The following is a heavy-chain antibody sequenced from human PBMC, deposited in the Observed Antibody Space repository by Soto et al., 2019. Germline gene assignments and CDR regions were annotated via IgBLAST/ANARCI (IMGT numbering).Heavy chain of an antibody. D-gene: IGHD2-2*01. CDR3: ARDIVVVPAATSYYYYYGMDV. J-gene: IGHJ6*02. CDR1: GGSISSGDYY. Sequence: QVQLQESGPGLVKPSQTLSLTCTVSGGSISSGDYYWSWIRQPPGKGLEWIGSIYYSGSTYYNPSLKSRVTLSVDTSKIQFSLKLSSVTAADTDVYYCARDIVVVPAATSYYYYYGMDVWGQGTTVTVSS. CDR2: IYYSGST. V-gene: IGHV4-30-4*01.